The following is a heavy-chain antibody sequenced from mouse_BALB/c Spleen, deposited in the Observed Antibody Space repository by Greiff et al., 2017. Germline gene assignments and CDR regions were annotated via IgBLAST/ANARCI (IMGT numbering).Heavy chain of an antibody. Sequence: EVMLVESGGGLVQPGGSRKLSCAASGFTFSDYGMAWVRQAPGKGPEWVAFISNLAYSIYYADTVTGRFTISRENAKNTLYLEMSSLRSEDTAMYYCARFYYRYANAMDYWGQGTSVTVSS. CDR2: ISNLAYSI. J-gene: IGHJ4*01. CDR1: GFTFSDYG. CDR3: ARFYYRYANAMDY. V-gene: IGHV5-15*02. D-gene: IGHD2-14*01.